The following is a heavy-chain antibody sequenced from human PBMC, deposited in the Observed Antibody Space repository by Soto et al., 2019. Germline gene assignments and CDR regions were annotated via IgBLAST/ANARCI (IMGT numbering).Heavy chain of an antibody. D-gene: IGHD2-2*01. CDR1: GYTFTGYY. V-gene: IGHV1-2*04. J-gene: IGHJ4*02. CDR3: ARGGFSEVVVPAATPDY. Sequence: ASVKVSCTASGYTFTGYYMHWVRQAPGQGLEWMGWINPNSGGTNYAQKFQGWVTMTRDTSISTAYMELSRLRSDDTAVYYCARGGFSEVVVPAATPDYWGQGTLVTVSS. CDR2: INPNSGGT.